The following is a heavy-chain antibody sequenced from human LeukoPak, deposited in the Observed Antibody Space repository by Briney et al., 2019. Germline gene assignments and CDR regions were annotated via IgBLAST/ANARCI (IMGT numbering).Heavy chain of an antibody. Sequence: ASVNVSFKASGYTFTSYYMHWVRQAPGEGLEWMGIINPSGGSTSYAQKFQGRVTMTRDMSTSTVYMELSSLRSEDTAVYYCATGSQVYFRADYWGQGTLVTVSS. CDR3: ATGSQVYFRADY. CDR1: GYTFTSYY. J-gene: IGHJ4*02. D-gene: IGHD2/OR15-2a*01. CDR2: INPSGGST. V-gene: IGHV1-46*01.